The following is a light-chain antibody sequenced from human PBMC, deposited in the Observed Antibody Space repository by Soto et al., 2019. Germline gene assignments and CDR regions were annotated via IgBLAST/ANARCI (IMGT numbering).Light chain of an antibody. CDR3: QQSYSTPRT. CDR2: DAS. CDR1: QSISSW. J-gene: IGKJ1*01. Sequence: DIQMTQSPSTLSASVGDRVIITCRASQSISSWLAWYQQKPGKAPNLLIYDASSLESGVPSRFSGSGSGTEFTLTISSLQPDDFATYYCQQSYSTPRTFGQGTKVDIK. V-gene: IGKV1-5*01.